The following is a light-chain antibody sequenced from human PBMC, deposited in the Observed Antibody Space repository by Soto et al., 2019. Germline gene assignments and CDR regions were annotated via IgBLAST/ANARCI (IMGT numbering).Light chain of an antibody. CDR3: TSYTSSTPFYV. V-gene: IGLV2-14*03. CDR1: RTDVDGFDY. J-gene: IGLJ1*01. Sequence: QSVLTQPASVSGSPGQSIAISCTGVRTDVDGFDYVSWYQQHPGQAPQLIIYDVYNWPSGVSHRFSGSKSGDTASLTISGLQAEDEAYYYCTSYTSSTPFYVFGTGTKLTVL. CDR2: DVY.